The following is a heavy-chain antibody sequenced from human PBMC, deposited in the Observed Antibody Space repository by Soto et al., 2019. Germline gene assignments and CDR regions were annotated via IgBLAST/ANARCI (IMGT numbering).Heavy chain of an antibody. V-gene: IGHV4-30-4*08. CDR2: IYYSGSS. D-gene: IGHD3-16*01. Sequence: TLSLTCSVSGGSISGDYYWSWIRQSPEKGLEWIGYIYYSGSSYSNPALQSRLSMSLDTSKNQFSLKLRSVTAADTAVYYCARGGARSLGYF. CDR3: ARGGARSLGYF. CDR1: GGSISGDYY. J-gene: IGHJ4*03.